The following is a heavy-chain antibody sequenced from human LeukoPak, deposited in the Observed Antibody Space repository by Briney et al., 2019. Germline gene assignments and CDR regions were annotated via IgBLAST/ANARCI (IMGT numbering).Heavy chain of an antibody. D-gene: IGHD7-27*01. CDR1: GGSFSSYY. CDR3: ARGSRGDGAAFDI. Sequence: SETLSLTCAVYGGSFSSYYWSWIRQSPGKGLEWIGYIYYTGSTNYNPSLKSRVTISIDTSKNQFSLKLISVTAADTAVYYCARGSRGDGAAFDIWGQGTMVTVSS. CDR2: IYYTGST. V-gene: IGHV4-59*01. J-gene: IGHJ3*02.